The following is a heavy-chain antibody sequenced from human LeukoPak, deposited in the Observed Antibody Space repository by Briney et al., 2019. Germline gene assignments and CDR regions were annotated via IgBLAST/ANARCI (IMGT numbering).Heavy chain of an antibody. D-gene: IGHD3-3*01. CDR1: GFTFDDYT. V-gene: IGHV3-43*01. J-gene: IGHJ4*02. CDR3: AKGPDFWSGYYTPFDY. Sequence: GGSLRLSCAASGFTFDDYTMPWVRQAPGKGLECVSLISWDGGSTYYADSVKGRFTISRDNSKSSLYLQMNSLRTEDTALYYCAKGPDFWSGYYTPFDYWGQGTLVTVSS. CDR2: ISWDGGST.